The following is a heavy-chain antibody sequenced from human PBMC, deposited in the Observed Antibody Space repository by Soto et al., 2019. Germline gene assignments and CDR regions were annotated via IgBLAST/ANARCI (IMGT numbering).Heavy chain of an antibody. J-gene: IGHJ4*02. Sequence: GGSLRLSCAASGFTFSSYAMSWVLQAPGKGLEWVSTISIRGGTTYYADSVKGRFTISRDNSKNTLYLQMSSLRAEDTAVYYCAKHPFTILTPTQLDYWGQGTLVTVSS. CDR2: ISIRGGTT. CDR1: GFTFSSYA. CDR3: AKHPFTILTPTQLDY. V-gene: IGHV3-23*01. D-gene: IGHD3-3*01.